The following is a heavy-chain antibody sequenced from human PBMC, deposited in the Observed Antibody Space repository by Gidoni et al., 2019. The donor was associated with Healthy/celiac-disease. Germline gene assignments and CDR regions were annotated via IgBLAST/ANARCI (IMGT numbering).Heavy chain of an antibody. D-gene: IGHD5-18*01. Sequence: QVQLVESGGGVVQPGRSLRLSCAASGFTFSSYGMHWVRQAPGKGLEWVAVISYDGSNKYYADSVKGRFTISRDNSKNTLYLQMNSLRAEDTAVYYCAKIGGRVPPVDTAYGWFDPWGQGTLVTVSS. V-gene: IGHV3-30*18. CDR3: AKIGGRVPPVDTAYGWFDP. CDR2: ISYDGSNK. CDR1: GFTFSSYG. J-gene: IGHJ5*02.